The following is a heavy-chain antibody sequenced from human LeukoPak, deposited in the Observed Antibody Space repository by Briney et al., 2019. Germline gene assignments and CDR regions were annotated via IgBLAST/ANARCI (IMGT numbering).Heavy chain of an antibody. CDR1: GGSISSGSYY. Sequence: SETLSPTCTVSGGSISSGSYYWGWIRQPPGKGLEWIGNIYYSGSTSYNPSLKSRVTISVDTSKNQFSLKLSSVTAADTAIYYCARHFAGHTRNFDYWGQGTLVTVSS. CDR2: IYYSGST. V-gene: IGHV4-39*01. CDR3: ARHFAGHTRNFDY. J-gene: IGHJ4*02.